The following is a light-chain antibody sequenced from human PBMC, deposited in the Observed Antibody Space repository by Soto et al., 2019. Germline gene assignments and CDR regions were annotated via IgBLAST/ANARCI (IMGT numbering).Light chain of an antibody. Sequence: DIQLPQSPSFLSASVGDRVTITCRASQGISSYLAWYQLKPGKAPKLLISTASTLQSGVPSRFSGSGSGTEFTLTISSLQPEDFATYYCQQLDNYPRTFGQGTKVEI. CDR3: QQLDNYPRT. J-gene: IGKJ1*01. CDR2: TAS. CDR1: QGISSY. V-gene: IGKV1-9*01.